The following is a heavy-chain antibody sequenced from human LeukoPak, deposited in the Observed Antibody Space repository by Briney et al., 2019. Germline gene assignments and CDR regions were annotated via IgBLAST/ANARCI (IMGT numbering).Heavy chain of an antibody. CDR2: IYHSGSS. Sequence: PSETLSLTCNVSGGSISNYYWSWIRQPPGKGLEWIGYIYHSGSSNYNPSLKSRVTISIDTSKKQFSLKLSSVTAADAAVYYCARGHLRGGWFDPWGQGTLVTVSS. CDR1: GGSISNYY. D-gene: IGHD3-16*01. V-gene: IGHV4-59*08. CDR3: ARGHLRGGWFDP. J-gene: IGHJ5*02.